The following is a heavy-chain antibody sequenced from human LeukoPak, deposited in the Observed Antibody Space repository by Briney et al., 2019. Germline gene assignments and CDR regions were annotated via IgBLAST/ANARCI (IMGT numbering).Heavy chain of an antibody. CDR3: ARGEYSSSWTDY. V-gene: IGHV1-2*02. J-gene: IGHJ4*02. CDR1: GYTFTGYY. CDR2: INPSSGGT. Sequence: GASVKVSCTASGYTFTGYYMHWVRQAPGQGLEWMGWINPSSGGTNYAQKFQGRVTMTRDTSISTAYMELSRLRSDDTAVYYCARGEYSSSWTDYWGQGTLVTVSS. D-gene: IGHD6-6*01.